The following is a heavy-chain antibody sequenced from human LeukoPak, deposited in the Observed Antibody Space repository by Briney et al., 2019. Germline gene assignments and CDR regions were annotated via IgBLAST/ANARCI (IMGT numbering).Heavy chain of an antibody. CDR3: GRDDWNYKFTIHSYYYGMDV. D-gene: IGHD1-7*01. CDR1: GYTFTSYA. V-gene: IGHV1-3*01. CDR2: INAGNGNT. Sequence: GASVKVSCKASGYTFTSYAMHWVRQAPGQRLEWMGWINAGNGNTRYSQKLQGRVTITRDTSANTVYMELSSLRSGDTAVYYCGRDDWNYKFTIHSYYYGMDVWGQGTTVTVSS. J-gene: IGHJ6*02.